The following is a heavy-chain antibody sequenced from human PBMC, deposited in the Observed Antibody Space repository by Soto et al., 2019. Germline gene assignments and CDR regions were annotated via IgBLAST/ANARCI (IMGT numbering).Heavy chain of an antibody. Sequence: GGSLRLSCAASGFTFSSYSMNWVRQAPGKGLEWVSSISSSSSYIYYADPVKGRFTISRDNAKNSLYLQMNSLIAEDTAVYYCAIVHRRGSGRLYYYYGMDVWGQGTTVTVSS. CDR3: AIVHRRGSGRLYYYYGMDV. CDR2: ISSSSSYI. J-gene: IGHJ6*02. CDR1: GFTFSSYS. D-gene: IGHD3-10*01. V-gene: IGHV3-21*01.